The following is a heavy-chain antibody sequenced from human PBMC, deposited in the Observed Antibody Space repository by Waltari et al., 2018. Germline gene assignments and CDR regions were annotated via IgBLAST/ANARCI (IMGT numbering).Heavy chain of an antibody. J-gene: IGHJ4*02. CDR2: INPSGDSL. D-gene: IGHD2-2*01. CDR1: GYTFSSFP. Sequence: EVQLLESGGGLVQPGGYLRLSCGVSGYTFSSFPMSWVRQAPGKGLEWVSSINPSGDSLKYADSVKGRFTISRDQYKNTLFLQMFSLTAEDTAVYYCTKGPPSYQEDRYFDYWGQGVLVTVSS. CDR3: TKGPPSYQEDRYFDY. V-gene: IGHV3-23*01.